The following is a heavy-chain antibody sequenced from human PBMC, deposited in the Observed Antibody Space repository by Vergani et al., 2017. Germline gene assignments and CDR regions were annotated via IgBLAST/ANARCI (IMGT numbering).Heavy chain of an antibody. CDR2: IYPGDSDT. V-gene: IGHV5-51*01. CDR1: GYSFTSYW. J-gene: IGHJ2*01. Sequence: EVQLVQSGAEVKKPGESLKISCKGSGYSFTSYWIGWVRQMPGKGLEWMGIIYPGDSDTRYSPSFQGQVTISADKSISTAYLQWSSLKASDTAMYYCARPADYYDSSGYYGDWXFDLWGRGTLVTVSS. D-gene: IGHD3-22*01. CDR3: ARPADYYDSSGYYGDWXFDL.